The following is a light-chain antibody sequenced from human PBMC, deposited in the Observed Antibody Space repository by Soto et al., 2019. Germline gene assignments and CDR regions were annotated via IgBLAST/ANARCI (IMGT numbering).Light chain of an antibody. CDR2: GNS. CDR1: SSNIGAGYD. CDR3: QSYDSSGYV. J-gene: IGLJ1*01. Sequence: QSVLTQPPSVSGAPGQRVTISCTGSSSNIGAGYDVHWYQQLPGTAPKLLIYGNSNRPSGVPDRFSGSKSGTSASLAIIGLQAEDEADYYCQSYDSSGYVFGTGTKLTVL. V-gene: IGLV1-40*01.